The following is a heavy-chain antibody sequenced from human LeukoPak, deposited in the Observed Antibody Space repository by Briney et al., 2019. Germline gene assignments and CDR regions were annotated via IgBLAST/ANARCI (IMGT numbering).Heavy chain of an antibody. Sequence: PSETLSLTCTVSGGSISGYYWSWLRHPAGKGLEWIGRMYTSGSTNYNPSLKSRVTMSVDTSKNEFSLKLTSVTAADTAVYYCARDLDSSSRRMDVWGQGTTVTVSS. D-gene: IGHD3-22*01. CDR1: GGSISGYY. CDR2: MYTSGST. CDR3: ARDLDSSSRRMDV. V-gene: IGHV4-4*07. J-gene: IGHJ6*02.